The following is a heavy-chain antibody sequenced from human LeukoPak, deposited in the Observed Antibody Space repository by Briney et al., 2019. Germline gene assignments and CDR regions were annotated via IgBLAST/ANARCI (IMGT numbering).Heavy chain of an antibody. CDR3: AREAVVAATPYYFDY. Sequence: ASVKASCTASGGTFSSYAISWVRQAPGQGLEWMGGIIPIFGTANYAQKFQGRVTITADKSTSTAYMELSSLRSEDTAVYYCAREAVVAATPYYFDYWGQGTLVTVSS. J-gene: IGHJ4*02. D-gene: IGHD2-15*01. V-gene: IGHV1-69*06. CDR1: GGTFSSYA. CDR2: IIPIFGTA.